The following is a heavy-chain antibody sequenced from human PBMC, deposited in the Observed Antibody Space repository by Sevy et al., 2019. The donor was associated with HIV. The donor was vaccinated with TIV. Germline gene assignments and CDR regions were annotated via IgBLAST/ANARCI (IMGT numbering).Heavy chain of an antibody. CDR3: ARDSVVVVAATPAGWFDP. CDR1: GYTFTSYG. D-gene: IGHD2-15*01. Sequence: ASVKVSCKASGYTFTSYGISWVRQAPGQGLEWMGWISAYNGNTNYAQMLQGRVTMTTDTSTSTAYMELRSLRSDDTAVYYCARDSVVVVAATPAGWFDPWGQGTLVTVSS. J-gene: IGHJ5*02. V-gene: IGHV1-18*04. CDR2: ISAYNGNT.